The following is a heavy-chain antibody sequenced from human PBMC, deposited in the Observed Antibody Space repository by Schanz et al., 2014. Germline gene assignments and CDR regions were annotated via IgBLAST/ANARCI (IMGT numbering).Heavy chain of an antibody. CDR1: GDTLSSYG. Sequence: QVQLVQSGAEVRKPGSSVRVSCKASGDTLSSYGISWVRQAPGQGLEWMGRIIPNLGSANYAQKFQGRVTITADKSTSTVYMELSSLRSEDTAVYYCASALTTWGGMDVWGQGTTVTVSS. D-gene: IGHD4-4*01. V-gene: IGHV1-69*04. CDR3: ASALTTWGGMDV. J-gene: IGHJ6*02. CDR2: IIPNLGSA.